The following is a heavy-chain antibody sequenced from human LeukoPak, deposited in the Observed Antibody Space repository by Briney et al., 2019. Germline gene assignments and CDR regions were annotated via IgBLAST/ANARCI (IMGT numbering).Heavy chain of an antibody. Sequence: ASVKVSCKASGYIFTSYGISWVRQAPGQGLEWMGWISAYNGKTNYAQKLQGRVTMTTDTSTGTAYMELRSLRSGDTAVYYCAREGGDGGMDVWGKGTTVTVSS. V-gene: IGHV1-18*04. CDR1: GYIFTSYG. CDR3: AREGGDGGMDV. CDR2: ISAYNGKT. J-gene: IGHJ6*04. D-gene: IGHD2-21*01.